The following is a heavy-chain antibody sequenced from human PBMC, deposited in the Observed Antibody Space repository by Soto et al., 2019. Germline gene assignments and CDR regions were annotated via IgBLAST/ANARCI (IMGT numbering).Heavy chain of an antibody. CDR2: ITDTGGDT. CDR3: ARGSTDSYPGSRIFDF. D-gene: IGHD3-10*01. CDR1: VIPFGSRA. V-gene: IGHV3-23*01. J-gene: IGHJ4*02. Sequence: GGSLRLACVASVIPFGSRAMSWVRQAPGEGLEWVSTITDTGGDTKYADSVRGRFTMSRDNSKKTLYLQMNSLRVEDSALYYCARGSTDSYPGSRIFDFWGRGTLVTVSS.